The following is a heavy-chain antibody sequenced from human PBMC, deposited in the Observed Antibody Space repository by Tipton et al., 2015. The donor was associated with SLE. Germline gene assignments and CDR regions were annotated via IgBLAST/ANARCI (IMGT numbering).Heavy chain of an antibody. Sequence: TLSLTCTVSGGSISSYYWSWIRQPPGKGLEWIGYIYYSGSTNYNPSLKSRVTISVDTSKNQFSLKLSSVTAADTAVYYCARAPQGIFDHWGQETLVTVSS. CDR3: ARAPQGIFDH. CDR2: IYYSGST. V-gene: IGHV4-59*01. D-gene: IGHD2-15*01. J-gene: IGHJ4*02. CDR1: GGSISSYY.